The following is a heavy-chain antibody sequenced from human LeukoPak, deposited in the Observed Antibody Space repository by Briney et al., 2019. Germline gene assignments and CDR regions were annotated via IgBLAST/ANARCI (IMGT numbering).Heavy chain of an antibody. J-gene: IGHJ6*02. V-gene: IGHV4-59*11. CDR2: IHYSGRA. CDR3: ARFGVDYDMDV. Sequence: SETLSLTCTVSGGSINGHYWMWIRQPPGKGLEWIGQIHYSGRADYNPSLKRRVTISVDTSKNQISLNLNSVTAADTAVYYCARFGVDYDMDVWGQGTTVAVSS. D-gene: IGHD3-16*01. CDR1: GGSINGHY.